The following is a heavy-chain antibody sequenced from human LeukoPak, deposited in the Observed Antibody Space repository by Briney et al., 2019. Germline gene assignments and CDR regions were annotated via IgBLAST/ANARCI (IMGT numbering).Heavy chain of an antibody. Sequence: PGGSLRLSCAASGFTVSSNYMSWVRQAPGKGLEWISYISSSGSTIYYADSVKGRFTISRDNAKNSLYLQMNSLRAEDTAVYYCARDHVIYYDSSGYYLSGVIYGMDVWGQGTTVTVSS. J-gene: IGHJ6*02. CDR2: ISSSGSTI. V-gene: IGHV3-11*01. CDR3: ARDHVIYYDSSGYYLSGVIYGMDV. CDR1: GFTVSSNY. D-gene: IGHD3-22*01.